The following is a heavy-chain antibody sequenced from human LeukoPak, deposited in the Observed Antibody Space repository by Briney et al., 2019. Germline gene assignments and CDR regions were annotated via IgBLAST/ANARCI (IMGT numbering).Heavy chain of an antibody. J-gene: IGHJ4*02. CDR3: ARGALYDDSSAY. CDR2: IIPIFGAA. Sequence: ASVKISCKASGGTFSSYAISWVRQAPGQGLEWMGRIIPIFGAANYAQKFQGRVTITTDESTSTAYMELSSLRSEDTAVYYCARGALYDDSSAYWGQGTLVTVSS. D-gene: IGHD3-22*01. CDR1: GGTFSSYA. V-gene: IGHV1-69*05.